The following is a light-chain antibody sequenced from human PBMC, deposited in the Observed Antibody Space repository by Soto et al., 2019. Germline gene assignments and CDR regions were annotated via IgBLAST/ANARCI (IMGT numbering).Light chain of an antibody. CDR1: QSVNSDY. V-gene: IGKV3-20*01. CDR3: QQYGNTPQT. CDR2: AKS. Sequence: EIVLTQSPDTLSLSPGERATLSCRASQSVNSDYVAWYLQKPGQAPSLLMYAKSTRATGIPDRFYGSGSGTDCTLTMYQLEPEDVAMYYCQQYGNTPQTFGQGNKVEI. J-gene: IGKJ1*01.